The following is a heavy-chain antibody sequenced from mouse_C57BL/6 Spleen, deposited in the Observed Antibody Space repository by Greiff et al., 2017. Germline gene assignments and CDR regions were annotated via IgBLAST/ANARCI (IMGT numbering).Heavy chain of an antibody. V-gene: IGHV1-82*01. Sequence: VPGVESGPELVKPGASVKISCKASGYAFSSSWMNWVKPRPGKVLEWIGRIYPGDGDTNYNGKFTGKTRLTADKSASTVYMQLICLTSEDSGVYVCARALGFFDDWCQGTTLTVSS. CDR3: ARALGFFDD. CDR2: IYPGDGDT. CDR1: GYAFSSSW. J-gene: IGHJ2*01. D-gene: IGHD3-2*02.